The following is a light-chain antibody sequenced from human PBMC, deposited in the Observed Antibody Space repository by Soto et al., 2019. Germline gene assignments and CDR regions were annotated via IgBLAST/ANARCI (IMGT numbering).Light chain of an antibody. CDR1: QSLVYSDGNTY. Sequence: DVVMTQTTLSSPVTLGQPASISCRSSQSLVYSDGNTYLSWLQQRPGQPPSLLIYQSSHRFSGVPDRFSGSGAGTDFTLKISREEPEDVALDFCVQFSHCPRTFGQVTKVEIK. CDR3: VQFSHCPRT. V-gene: IGKV2-24*01. J-gene: IGKJ1*01. CDR2: QSS.